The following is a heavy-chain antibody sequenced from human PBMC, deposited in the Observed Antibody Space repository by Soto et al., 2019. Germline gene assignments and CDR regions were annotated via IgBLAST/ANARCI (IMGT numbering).Heavy chain of an antibody. CDR1: GGSVSSGGDY. Sequence: PSETLSLTCTVSGGSVSSGGDYWSWIRQSPGKGLEWIGYISGSGSTGYNPSLKNRLTMSVDRSENQFTLRLTSVTAADTAVYFCATESGSTYGYFDYWGQGTQVTVSS. CDR3: ATESGSTYGYFDY. CDR2: ISGSGST. J-gene: IGHJ4*02. D-gene: IGHD5-18*01. V-gene: IGHV4-30-4*01.